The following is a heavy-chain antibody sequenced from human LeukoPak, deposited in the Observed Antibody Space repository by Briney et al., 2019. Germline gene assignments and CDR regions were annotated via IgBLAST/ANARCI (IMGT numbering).Heavy chain of an antibody. J-gene: IGHJ4*02. CDR3: ARLNIWFGELFFDY. Sequence: GRSLRLSCAAYGLTVSSEYLAWVRQAPGKGLEWISVIYGAGATYYADSVEGRFTISRDNAKNSLYLQMNSLRAEDTAVYYCARLNIWFGELFFDYWGQGTLVTVSS. CDR1: GLTVSSEY. V-gene: IGHV3-53*01. CDR2: IYGAGAT. D-gene: IGHD3-10*01.